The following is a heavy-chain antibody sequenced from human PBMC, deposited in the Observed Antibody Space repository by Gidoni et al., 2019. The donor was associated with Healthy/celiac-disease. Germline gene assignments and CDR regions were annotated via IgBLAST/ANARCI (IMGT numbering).Heavy chain of an antibody. D-gene: IGHD3-22*01. V-gene: IGHV4-39*01. Sequence: QLQLQESGPGLVKPSETLSLTCTVSGGSISSRSYYWGWIRQPPGKGLEWIWSIYYSGSTYYNPSLKSRVTISVDTSKNQFSLKLSSVTAADTAVYYCARHDRSGHYYDSSGYINWFDPWGQGTLVTVSS. J-gene: IGHJ5*02. CDR1: GGSISSRSYY. CDR2: IYYSGST. CDR3: ARHDRSGHYYDSSGYINWFDP.